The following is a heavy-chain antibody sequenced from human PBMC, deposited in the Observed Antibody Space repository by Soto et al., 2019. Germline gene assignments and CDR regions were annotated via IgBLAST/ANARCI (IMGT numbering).Heavy chain of an antibody. CDR3: ARAQPSGSYTTFDY. J-gene: IGHJ4*02. Sequence: ASVKVSCKASGYTFTGYYMHWVRQAPGQGLEWMGWINPNSGGTNYAQKFQGWVTMTRDTSISTAYMELSRLRSDDTAVYYCARAQPSGSYTTFDYWGQGTLVTVSS. D-gene: IGHD1-26*01. V-gene: IGHV1-2*04. CDR2: INPNSGGT. CDR1: GYTFTGYY.